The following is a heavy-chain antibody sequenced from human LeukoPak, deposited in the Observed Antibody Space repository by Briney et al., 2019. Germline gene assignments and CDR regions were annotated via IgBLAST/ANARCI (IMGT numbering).Heavy chain of an antibody. J-gene: IGHJ4*02. CDR2: IYQSGSGSS. CDR1: GGSISSYY. CDR3: ASTLRFLPYRRFDY. D-gene: IGHD3-3*01. Sequence: SETLSLTCAVSGGSISSYYWSWIRQPAGKGLEWIGSIYQSGSGSSYYNPSLKSRVTIFGDTSKNQFFLRLSSVTAADTAVYYCASTLRFLPYRRFDYWGQGTLVTVPS. V-gene: IGHV4-59*05.